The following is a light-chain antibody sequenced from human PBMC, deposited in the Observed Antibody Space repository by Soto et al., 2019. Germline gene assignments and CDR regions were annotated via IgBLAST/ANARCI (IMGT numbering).Light chain of an antibody. CDR1: QVVHFKY. CDR3: QQYGRSPLVT. Sequence: EIVLTQSPGTLSLSPGERATLSCRASQVVHFKYVAWYQQKPGQAPRLLIFETSNRATGIPDRFSGSGSGTDFTLTVSRLEPEDFAVYYCQQYGRSPLVTFGPGTKVEVK. J-gene: IGKJ3*01. V-gene: IGKV3-20*01. CDR2: ETS.